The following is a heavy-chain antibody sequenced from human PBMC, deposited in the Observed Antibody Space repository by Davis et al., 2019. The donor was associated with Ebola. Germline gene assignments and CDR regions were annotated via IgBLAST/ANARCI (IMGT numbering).Heavy chain of an antibody. CDR3: AKDTSNIWFDI. CDR1: GFTLSGYD. V-gene: IGHV3-23*01. D-gene: IGHD2/OR15-2a*01. CDR2: LGTSADT. Sequence: GESLKISCAASGFTLSGYDMNWVRQAPGKGLEWVSTLGTSADTYYADSVKGRFTISRDNSKNTLYLQMNGLRVEDTAIYYCAKDTSNIWFDIWGQGTNVTVSS. J-gene: IGHJ3*02.